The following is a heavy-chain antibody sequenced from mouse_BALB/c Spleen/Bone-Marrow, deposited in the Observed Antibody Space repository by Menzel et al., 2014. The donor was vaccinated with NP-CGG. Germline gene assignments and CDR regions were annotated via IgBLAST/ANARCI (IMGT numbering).Heavy chain of an antibody. J-gene: IGHJ2*01. CDR2: IDPANGNT. D-gene: IGHD1-1*01. Sequence: EVKLVESGAELVKPGASVKLSCTASGFNIKDTYMHWVKQRPEQGLEWIGRIDPANGNTKYDPKFQGKATITADTSSNTAYLQLSSLTSEDTAVYYCARYYYGYYFDDWGQGTTLTVSS. CDR3: ARYYYGYYFDD. V-gene: IGHV14-3*02. CDR1: GFNIKDTY.